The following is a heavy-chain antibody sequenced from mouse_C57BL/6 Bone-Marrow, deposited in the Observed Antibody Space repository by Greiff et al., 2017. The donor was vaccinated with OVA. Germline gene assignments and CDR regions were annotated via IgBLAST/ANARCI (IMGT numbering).Heavy chain of an antibody. J-gene: IGHJ3*01. CDR3: TRWPYSNYVSY. Sequence: QVQLKESGAELARPGASVKMSCKASGYTFTSYTMHWVKQRPGQGLEWIGYINPSSGYTKYNQKFKDKATLTADKSSSTAYMELRSLTSEDSAVYYCTRWPYSNYVSYWGQGTLVTVSA. CDR1: GYTFTSYT. CDR2: INPSSGYT. D-gene: IGHD2-5*01. V-gene: IGHV1-4*01.